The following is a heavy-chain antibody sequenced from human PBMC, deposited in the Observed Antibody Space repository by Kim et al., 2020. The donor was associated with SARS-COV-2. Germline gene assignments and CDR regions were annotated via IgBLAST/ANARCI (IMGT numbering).Heavy chain of an antibody. CDR3: ARRYCSGGSCYGPSNFDY. D-gene: IGHD2-15*01. J-gene: IGHJ4*02. Sequence: TSRVTISVDTSKNQFSLKLSSVTAADTAVYYCARRYCSGGSCYGPSNFDYWGQGSLVTVSS. V-gene: IGHV4-59*08.